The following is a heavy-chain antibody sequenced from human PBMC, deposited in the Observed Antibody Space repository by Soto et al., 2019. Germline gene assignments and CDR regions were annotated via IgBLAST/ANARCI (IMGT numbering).Heavy chain of an antibody. J-gene: IGHJ5*02. D-gene: IGHD3-3*01. CDR2: INPSGGST. Sequence: SVKVSCKASGYTFTSYYMHWVRQAPGQGLEWMGIINPSGGSTSYAQKFQGRVTMTRDTSTSTVYMELSSLRSEDTAVYYCARGDYDFWSCPGWFDPWGQGTLVTVSS. V-gene: IGHV1-46*01. CDR3: ARGDYDFWSCPGWFDP. CDR1: GYTFTSYY.